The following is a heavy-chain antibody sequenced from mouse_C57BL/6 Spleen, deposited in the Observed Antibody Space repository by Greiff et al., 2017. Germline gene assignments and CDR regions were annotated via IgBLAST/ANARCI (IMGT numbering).Heavy chain of an antibody. CDR1: GFTFSSYG. Sequence: EVNVVESGGDLVKPGGSLKLSCAASGFTFSSYGMSWVRQTPDKRLEWVATISSGGSYTYYPDSVKGRFTISRDNAKNTLYLQMSSLKSEDTAMYYCARHGYYGNYGAYWGHGTLVTVSA. D-gene: IGHD2-1*01. V-gene: IGHV5-6*01. CDR2: ISSGGSYT. J-gene: IGHJ3*01. CDR3: ARHGYYGNYGAY.